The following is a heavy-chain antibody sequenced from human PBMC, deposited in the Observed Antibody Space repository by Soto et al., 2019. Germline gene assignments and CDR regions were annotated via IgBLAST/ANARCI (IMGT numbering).Heavy chain of an antibody. J-gene: IGHJ4*02. CDR1: GFSLSTSGVG. Sequence: SGPTLVNPTQTLTLTCTFSGFSLSTSGVGVGWIRQPPGKALEWLALIYWDDDKRYSPSLKSRLTITKDTSKNQVVLTMTNMEPVDTATYYCAHSVGTEYLWFGELSYAPFDYGGQGTLVTVSS. CDR2: IYWDDDK. V-gene: IGHV2-5*02. CDR3: AHSVGTEYLWFGELSYAPFDY. D-gene: IGHD3-10*01.